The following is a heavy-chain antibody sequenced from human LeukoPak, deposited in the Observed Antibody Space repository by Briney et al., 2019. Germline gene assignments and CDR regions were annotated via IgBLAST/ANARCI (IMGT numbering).Heavy chain of an antibody. V-gene: IGHV1-46*01. CDR1: GYTFTGYY. CDR3: ARDGTMVRGGDAFDI. J-gene: IGHJ3*02. CDR2: INPSGGST. Sequence: ASVKVSCKASGYTFTGYYMHWVRQAPGQGLEWMGIINPSGGSTSYAQKFQGRVTMTRDMSTSTVYMELSSLRSEDTAVYYCARDGTMVRGGDAFDIWGQGTMVTVSS. D-gene: IGHD3-10*01.